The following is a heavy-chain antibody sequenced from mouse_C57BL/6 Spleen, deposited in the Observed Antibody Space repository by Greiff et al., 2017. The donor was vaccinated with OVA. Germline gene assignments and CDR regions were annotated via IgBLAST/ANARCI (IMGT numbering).Heavy chain of an antibody. V-gene: IGHV1-82*01. Sequence: QVQLQQSGPGLVKPGASVKLSCKASGYAFSSSWMNWVNQRPGKGLEWIARIYPGDGDTNYTGKFKGKVTLTADKSTSKAYLQLSSLTSEDTAIYFCARTPHYYGSSYPFDYWGQGTTLTVSS. CDR2: IYPGDGDT. J-gene: IGHJ2*01. CDR1: GYAFSSSW. CDR3: ARTPHYYGSSYPFDY. D-gene: IGHD1-1*01.